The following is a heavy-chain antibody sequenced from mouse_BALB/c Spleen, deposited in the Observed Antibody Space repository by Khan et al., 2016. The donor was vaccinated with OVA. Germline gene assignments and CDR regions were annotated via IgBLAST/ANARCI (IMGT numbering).Heavy chain of an antibody. CDR1: GFTFSSYA. V-gene: IGHV5-9-3*01. Sequence: EVELVESGGGLVKPGGSLKLSCAASGFTFSSYAVSWVRQTPEKRLEWVATINSDGAYTYYPDSVTGRFTISRDNAMNTLYLQMSSLRSEDTAMYYCARHNFGSCAYWGQGTLVTVSA. CDR3: ARHNFGSCAY. J-gene: IGHJ3*01. D-gene: IGHD1-3*01. CDR2: INSDGAYT.